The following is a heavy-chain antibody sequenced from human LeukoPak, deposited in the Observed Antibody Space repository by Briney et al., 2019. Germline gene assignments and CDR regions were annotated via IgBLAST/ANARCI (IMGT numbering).Heavy chain of an antibody. V-gene: IGHV3-7*01. CDR1: GFTFSNYW. Sequence: HSGGSLRLSCAASGFTFSNYWMSWVRQAPGKGLEWLANINQDGSEIYYVDSVKGRFTISRDNGKNSLYLQINSLRADDTAVYYCARDSTADYYDSSGLDYWGQGTLVTVSS. CDR2: INQDGSEI. CDR3: ARDSTADYYDSSGLDY. D-gene: IGHD3-22*01. J-gene: IGHJ4*02.